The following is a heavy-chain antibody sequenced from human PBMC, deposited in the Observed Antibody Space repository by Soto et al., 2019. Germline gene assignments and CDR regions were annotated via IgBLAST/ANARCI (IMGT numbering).Heavy chain of an antibody. CDR2: INRIGSA. CDR3: ARGGVDMIRGITGKRTWLDP. D-gene: IGHD3-10*01. Sequence: QVQLQQWGDGLLKPSETLSLTCAVYGGSFSSYYWNWIRQSPGKGLEWIGDINRIGSANYNPSLTGRVTVSVDSSKNQFYLRLTSVTAADTAMYYCARGGVDMIRGITGKRTWLDPWGQGTLVIVS. J-gene: IGHJ5*02. CDR1: GGSFSSYY. V-gene: IGHV4-34*01.